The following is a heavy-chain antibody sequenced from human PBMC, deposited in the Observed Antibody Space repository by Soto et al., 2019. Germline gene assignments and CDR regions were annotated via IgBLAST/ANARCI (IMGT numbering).Heavy chain of an antibody. V-gene: IGHV4-30-2*01. CDR1: GGSISSGGYS. CDR2: IYHSGST. D-gene: IGHD1-1*01. CDR3: ARDQLEGNWFDP. Sequence: QLQLQESGSGLVRPSQTLSLTCAVSGGSISSGGYSWNWIRQPPGKGLEWIGYIYHSGSTLYNPSLNGRVTISVDKSKNQFSLKLTSVTAAATAVYYCARDQLEGNWFDPWGQGTLVTVSS. J-gene: IGHJ5*02.